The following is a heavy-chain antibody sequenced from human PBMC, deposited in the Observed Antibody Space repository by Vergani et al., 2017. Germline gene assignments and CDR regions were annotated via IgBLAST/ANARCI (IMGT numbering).Heavy chain of an antibody. CDR2: ISSSSSYI. Sequence: QVQLVESGGGLVKPGGSLRLSCAASGFTFSDYYMSWIRQAPGKGLEWVSSISSSSSYIYYADSVKGRFTISRDNAKNSLYLQMNSLRAEDTAVYYCARDRGSSWYSNAFDIWGQGTMVTVSS. CDR1: GFTFSDYY. V-gene: IGHV3-11*06. J-gene: IGHJ3*02. CDR3: ARDRGSSWYSNAFDI. D-gene: IGHD6-13*01.